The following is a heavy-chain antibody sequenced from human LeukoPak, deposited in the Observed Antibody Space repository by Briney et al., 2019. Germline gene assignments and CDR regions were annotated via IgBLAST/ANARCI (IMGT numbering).Heavy chain of an antibody. D-gene: IGHD2-21*02. CDR2: ISYDGTIK. CDR3: SRDPRSAFCGDDCYSGFDY. V-gene: IGHV3-30*04. J-gene: IGHJ4*02. CDR1: GFTFSNYA. Sequence: HPGGSLRLSCGASGFTFSNYAMHWVRQAPGKGLEWVAIISYDGTIKYYADSVKGRFTISRDNPRNTLYLQMNSLRAEDTAVYFCSRDPRSAFCGDDCYSGFDYWGQGTLVTVSS.